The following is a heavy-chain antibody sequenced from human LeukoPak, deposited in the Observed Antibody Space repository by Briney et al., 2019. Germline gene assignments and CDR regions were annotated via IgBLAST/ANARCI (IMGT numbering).Heavy chain of an antibody. CDR3: ARDLGSSWYCDY. CDR1: GYTFTDYY. V-gene: IGHV1-2*02. D-gene: IGHD6-13*01. CDR2: INPNSGGT. Sequence: ASVKVSCKASGYTFTDYYMHWVRQAPGQGLEWMGWINPNSGGTNYAQKFQGRVTMTRDTSISTAYMELSSLKSGDTAVYYCARDLGSSWYCDYWGQGTLVTVSS. J-gene: IGHJ4*02.